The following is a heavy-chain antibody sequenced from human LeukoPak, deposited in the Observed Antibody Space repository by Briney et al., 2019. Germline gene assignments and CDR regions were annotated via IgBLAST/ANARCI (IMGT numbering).Heavy chain of an antibody. V-gene: IGHV3-21*01. Sequence: GRSLRLSCAASGFTFSEHNMKWVRQAPGKGMEWVSSIRKSSYYIYYTDSVIAGFTISRDNAKISLYLQMNSLIAEDTAVDYCARDPPLVSGPVYYYYMGVWGKGTTVTVSS. D-gene: IGHD5/OR15-5a*01. CDR3: ARDPPLVSGPVYYYYMGV. CDR1: GFTFSEHN. J-gene: IGHJ6*03. CDR2: IRKSSYYI.